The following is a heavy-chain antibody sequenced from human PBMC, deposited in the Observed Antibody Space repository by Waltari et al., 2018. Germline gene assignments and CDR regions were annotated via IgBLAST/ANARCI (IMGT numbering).Heavy chain of an antibody. Sequence: QVQLQQWGAGLLKPSETLSLTCAVYGGSFSGYYWSWIRQPPGKGLEWIGEINHSGSTNYNPSLKSRVTISVDTSKNQFSLKLSSVTAADTAVYYCARGRAYYYGSGIPRDYGMDVWGQGTTVIVSS. D-gene: IGHD3-10*01. CDR1: GGSFSGYY. J-gene: IGHJ6*02. CDR2: INHSGST. V-gene: IGHV4-34*01. CDR3: ARGRAYYYGSGIPRDYGMDV.